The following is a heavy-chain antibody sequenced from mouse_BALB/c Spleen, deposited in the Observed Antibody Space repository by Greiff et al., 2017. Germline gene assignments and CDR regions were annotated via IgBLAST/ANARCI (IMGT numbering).Heavy chain of an antibody. D-gene: IGHD2-1*01. V-gene: IGHV5-6-4*01. CDR2: ISSGGSYT. CDR3: TREVITARDYFDY. J-gene: IGHJ2*01. Sequence: EVQGVESGGGLVKPGGSLKLSCAASGFTFSSYTMSWVRQTPEKRLEWVATISSGGSYTYYPDSVKGRFTISRDNAKNTLYLQMSSLKSEDTAMYYCTREVITARDYFDYWGQGTTLTVSS. CDR1: GFTFSSYT.